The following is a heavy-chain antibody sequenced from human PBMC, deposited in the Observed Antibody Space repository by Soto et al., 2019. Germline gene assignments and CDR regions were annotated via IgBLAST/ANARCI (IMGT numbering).Heavy chain of an antibody. D-gene: IGHD3-3*01. CDR3: AKDSPSYYDFWSGSIGSDYYYGMDV. Sequence: PGGSLRLSCAASGFTFSSYGMHWVRQAPGKGLEWVAVISYDGSNKYYADSVKGRFTISRDNSKNTLYLQMNSLRAEDTAVYYCAKDSPSYYDFWSGSIGSDYYYGMDVWGQGTTVTVSS. V-gene: IGHV3-30*18. CDR1: GFTFSSYG. J-gene: IGHJ6*02. CDR2: ISYDGSNK.